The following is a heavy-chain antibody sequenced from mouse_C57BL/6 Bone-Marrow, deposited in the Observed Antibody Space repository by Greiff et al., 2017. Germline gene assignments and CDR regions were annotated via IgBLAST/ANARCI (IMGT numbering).Heavy chain of an antibody. Sequence: QVQLKESGPGLVAPSQSLSITCTVSGFSLTSYGVDWVRQSPGKGLEWLGVIWGVGSTNYNSALKSRLSISKDNSKSQVCLKMNSLQTDDTAMYYCASVGLRASYWGQGTLVTVSA. J-gene: IGHJ3*01. D-gene: IGHD2-4*01. CDR1: GFSLTSYG. V-gene: IGHV2-6*01. CDR3: ASVGLRASY. CDR2: IWGVGST.